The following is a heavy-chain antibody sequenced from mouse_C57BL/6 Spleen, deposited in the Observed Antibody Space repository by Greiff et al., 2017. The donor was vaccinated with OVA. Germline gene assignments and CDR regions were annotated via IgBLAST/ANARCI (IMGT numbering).Heavy chain of an antibody. CDR3: ARENYNNWGYAMDY. Sequence: EVKLVESGGGLVKPGGSLKLSCAASGFTFSSYAMSWVRQTPEKRLEWVATISDGGSYTYYPDNVKGRFTISRDNAKNNLYLQMSHLKSEDTAMYYCARENYNNWGYAMDYWGQGTSVTVSS. V-gene: IGHV5-4*01. J-gene: IGHJ4*01. CDR2: ISDGGSYT. D-gene: IGHD2-5*01. CDR1: GFTFSSYA.